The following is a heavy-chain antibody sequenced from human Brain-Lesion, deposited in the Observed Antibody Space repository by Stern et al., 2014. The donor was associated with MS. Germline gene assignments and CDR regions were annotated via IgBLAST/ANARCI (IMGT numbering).Heavy chain of an antibody. Sequence: QLQLQESGPGLVKPSQTLSLTCTVSGGSISSGNYYWSWIRHHPGKGLEWIGSVYHSWSTYYNPPLKSRATPSVDTLKNQFFLNLASWTAADPAVYLCARGSGEGLLPRFFFGQWGQGALVTVSS. CDR3: ARGSGEGLLPRFFFGQ. J-gene: IGHJ4*02. CDR2: VYHSWST. V-gene: IGHV4-31*03. D-gene: IGHD3-3*01. CDR1: GGSISSGNYY.